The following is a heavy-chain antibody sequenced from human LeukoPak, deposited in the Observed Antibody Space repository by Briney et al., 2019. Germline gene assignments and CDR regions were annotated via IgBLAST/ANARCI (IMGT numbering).Heavy chain of an antibody. D-gene: IGHD3-22*01. CDR3: ARADYDSSGSTRKQIDY. CDR2: MNPNSGNT. V-gene: IGHV1-8*01. J-gene: IGHJ4*02. CDR1: GYTFTSYE. Sequence: GASVKVSCKASGYTFTSYEINWVRQATGQGLEWMGWMNPNSGNTGYAQKFQGRVTMTRNTSISTAYMELSSLRSEDTAVYYCARADYDSSGSTRKQIDYWGQGTLVTVSS.